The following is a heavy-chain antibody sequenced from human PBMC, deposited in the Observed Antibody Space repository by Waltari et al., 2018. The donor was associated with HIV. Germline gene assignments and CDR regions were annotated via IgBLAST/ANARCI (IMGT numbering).Heavy chain of an antibody. Sequence: QVQLVQSGAEVKKPGASVKVSCKASGYNFTSYYMHWVRQATAQGLEWMGIINPSGGSTSYAKKFQGRVTMTRDTATSTVYMELSSLRSEDTAVYYCARGGYDSSGYYNYWGQGTLVTVSS. J-gene: IGHJ4*02. V-gene: IGHV1-46*01. D-gene: IGHD3-22*01. CDR2: INPSGGST. CDR1: GYNFTSYY. CDR3: ARGGYDSSGYYNY.